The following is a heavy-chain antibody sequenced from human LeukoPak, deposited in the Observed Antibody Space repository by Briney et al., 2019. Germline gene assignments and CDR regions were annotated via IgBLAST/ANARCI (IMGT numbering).Heavy chain of an antibody. CDR3: VRGPHIAATSY. Sequence: PGGSLRLSCVVSGFSFNNYRMTWVRQAPGKGLEWVANIKQDGSEKQYVDSVKGRFAISRDNAKKSLYLQINTLRAEDTAVYYCVRGPHIAATSYWGQGTLVTVSS. J-gene: IGHJ4*02. CDR1: GFSFNNYR. D-gene: IGHD6-25*01. V-gene: IGHV3-7*03. CDR2: IKQDGSEK.